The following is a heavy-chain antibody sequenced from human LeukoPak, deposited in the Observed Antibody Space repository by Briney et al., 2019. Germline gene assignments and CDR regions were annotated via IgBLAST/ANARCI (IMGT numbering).Heavy chain of an antibody. CDR1: GFTFSSYA. J-gene: IGHJ4*02. V-gene: IGHV3-23*01. CDR2: ISGSGGST. CDR3: AATSGYDKGFDY. Sequence: GGSLRLSCAASGFTFSSYAMSWVRQAPGKGLEWVSAISGSGGSTYYADSVKGRFTISRDNSKYTLYLQMNSLRAEDTAVYYCAATSGYDKGFDYWGQGTLVTVSS. D-gene: IGHD5-12*01.